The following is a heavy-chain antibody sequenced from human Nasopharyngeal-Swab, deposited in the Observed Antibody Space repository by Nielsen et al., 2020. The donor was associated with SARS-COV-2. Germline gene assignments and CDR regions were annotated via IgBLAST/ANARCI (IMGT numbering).Heavy chain of an antibody. CDR3: ASFSSSWTKIDY. CDR2: ISSSSSYI. D-gene: IGHD6-13*01. Sequence: GESLKISCAASGFTFSSYSMNWVRQAPGKGLEWVSSISSSSSYIYYADSVKGRFTISRDNAKNSLYLQMNSLRAEDTAVYYCASFSSSWTKIDYWGQGTLVTVSS. CDR1: GFTFSSYS. J-gene: IGHJ4*02. V-gene: IGHV3-21*01.